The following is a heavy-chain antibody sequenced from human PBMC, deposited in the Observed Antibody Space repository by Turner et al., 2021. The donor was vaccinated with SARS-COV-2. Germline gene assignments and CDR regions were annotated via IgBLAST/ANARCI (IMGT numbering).Heavy chain of an antibody. CDR1: GGSISSSSFH. CDR3: ASPVVVTATPNYYGMDV. V-gene: IGHV4-39*01. J-gene: IGHJ6*02. CDR2: IYYSGST. D-gene: IGHD2-21*02. Sequence: QLQLQESGPGLVKPSETLSLTSTVSGGSISSSSFHWGWIRRPPGKGLEWIGNIYYSGSTYYNPSLKSRVTISVDTSKNQFSLKLGSVTAADTAVYYCASPVVVTATPNYYGMDVWGQGTTVTVSS.